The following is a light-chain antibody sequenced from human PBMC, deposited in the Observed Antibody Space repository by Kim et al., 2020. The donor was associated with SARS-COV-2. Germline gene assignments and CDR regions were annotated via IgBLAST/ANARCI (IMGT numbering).Light chain of an antibody. CDR3: AAWDDSLNGVV. J-gene: IGLJ2*01. CDR1: SSNIGSNT. V-gene: IGLV1-44*01. Sequence: GQRVTISCSGSSSNIGSNTVNWYQQLPGTATKLLIYTNDQRPSGVPDRFSASKSGTSASLAISGLQSEDEADYYCAAWDDSLNGVVFGGGTQLTVL. CDR2: TND.